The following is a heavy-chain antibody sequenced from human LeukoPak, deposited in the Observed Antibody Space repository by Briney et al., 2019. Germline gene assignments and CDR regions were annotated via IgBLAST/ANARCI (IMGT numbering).Heavy chain of an antibody. CDR2: MNPNSGNT. J-gene: IGHJ4*02. Sequence: GASVKLSCKASGYTFTSYDINWVRQATGQGPEWMGWMNPNSGNTGYAQQFQGRVTMTRTTSTSTAYMEFSSLRSDDTAVYYCARGWFGQLLQDYWGQGTLVTVSS. CDR1: GYTFTSYD. CDR3: ARGWFGQLLQDY. D-gene: IGHD3-10*01. V-gene: IGHV1-8*01.